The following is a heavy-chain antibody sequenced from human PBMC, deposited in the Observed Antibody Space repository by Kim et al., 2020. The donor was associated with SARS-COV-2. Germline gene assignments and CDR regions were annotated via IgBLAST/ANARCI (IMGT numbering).Heavy chain of an antibody. CDR2: ISSSGSTI. Sequence: GGSLRLSCAASGFTFSSYEMNWVRQAPGKGLEWVSYISSSGSTIYYADSVKGRFTISRDNAKNSLYLQMNSLRAEDTAVYYCARYCSGGSCYSYYYGMDVWGQGTTVTVSS. CDR1: GFTFSSYE. D-gene: IGHD2-15*01. J-gene: IGHJ6*02. CDR3: ARYCSGGSCYSYYYGMDV. V-gene: IGHV3-48*03.